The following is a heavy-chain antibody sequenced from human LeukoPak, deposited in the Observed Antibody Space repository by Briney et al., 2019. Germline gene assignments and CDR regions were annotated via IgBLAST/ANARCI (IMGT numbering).Heavy chain of an antibody. D-gene: IGHD2-15*01. CDR1: GFTFSSYA. CDR3: AKGRALEVVAAFNY. Sequence: GGSLRLSCAASGFTFSSYAMGWVRQAPGKGLEWVSAISGSGANTYYADSVKGRFTISRDNSKNTLYLQMNSLRADDMAVYNCAKGRALEVVAAFNYWGQGTVVTVSS. J-gene: IGHJ4*02. V-gene: IGHV3-23*01. CDR2: ISGSGANT.